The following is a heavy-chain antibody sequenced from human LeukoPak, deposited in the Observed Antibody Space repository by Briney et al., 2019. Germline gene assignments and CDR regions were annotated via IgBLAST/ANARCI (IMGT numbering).Heavy chain of an antibody. V-gene: IGHV3-9*01. CDR3: ARNNYCTNGVCWRFDY. Sequence: GRSLRLSCAASVFTFDDYAMHWVRQAPGKGLEWVSVISWNSGTIGYADSVKGRFTMSRANAKNSLCLQMNSLRAEDTALYYCARNNYCTNGVCWRFDYWGQGTLVTVSS. J-gene: IGHJ4*02. CDR1: VFTFDDYA. CDR2: ISWNSGTI. D-gene: IGHD2-8*01.